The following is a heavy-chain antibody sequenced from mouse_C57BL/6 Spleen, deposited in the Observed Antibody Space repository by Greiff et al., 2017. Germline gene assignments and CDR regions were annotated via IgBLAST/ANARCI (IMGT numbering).Heavy chain of an antibody. CDR2: INYDGSST. J-gene: IGHJ1*03. CDR3: ARDGNYDDNGWYFDV. Sequence: EVQLVESEAGLVQPGSSMKLSCTASGFTFSDYYMAWVRQVPEKGLEWVANINYDGSSTYYLDSLKSRFIISRDNAKNILYLQMSSLKSEDTATYYCARDGNYDDNGWYFDVWGTGTTVTVSS. CDR1: GFTFSDYY. V-gene: IGHV5-16*01. D-gene: IGHD2-13*01.